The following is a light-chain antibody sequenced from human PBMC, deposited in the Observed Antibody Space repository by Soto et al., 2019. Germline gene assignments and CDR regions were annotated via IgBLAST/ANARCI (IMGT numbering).Light chain of an antibody. Sequence: QSVLTQPPSASGTPGQRVTISCSGSTSNIASYSVNWYQQLPGAAPKLLIYSGDQRPSRVPDRFSGSKSGTSASLAISGLYSEDEADYYCAAWDDRLNAYVFGTGIKVTVL. V-gene: IGLV1-44*01. CDR1: TSNIASYS. CDR3: AAWDDRLNAYV. CDR2: SGD. J-gene: IGLJ1*01.